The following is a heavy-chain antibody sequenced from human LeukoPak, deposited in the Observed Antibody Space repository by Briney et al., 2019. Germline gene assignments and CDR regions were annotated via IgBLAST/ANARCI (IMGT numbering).Heavy chain of an antibody. Sequence: SETLSLTCAVYGGSFSGYYWSWIRQPPGKGLEWIGEINHSGSTNYNPSLKSRVTISVDTSKNQFSLKLSSVTAADTAVYYCARGQHNYYYYYMDVWGKGTTVTVFS. D-gene: IGHD2-21*01. CDR2: INHSGST. V-gene: IGHV4-34*01. CDR1: GGSFSGYY. CDR3: ARGQHNYYYYYMDV. J-gene: IGHJ6*03.